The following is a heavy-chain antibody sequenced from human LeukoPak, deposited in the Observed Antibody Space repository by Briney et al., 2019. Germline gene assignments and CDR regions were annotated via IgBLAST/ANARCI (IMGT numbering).Heavy chain of an antibody. Sequence: PSETLSLACTVSGYSISSSSYYCGWIRQPPGKGLEWIGSIYYSGSTYYDPCLKSRVTISVDTSKNQFSLKLSSVTAADTAVYYCARLAIYSSGEDFWGQGTLVTVSS. J-gene: IGHJ4*02. V-gene: IGHV4-39*01. CDR2: IYYSGST. D-gene: IGHD2-2*02. CDR3: ARLAIYSSGEDF. CDR1: GYSISSSSYY.